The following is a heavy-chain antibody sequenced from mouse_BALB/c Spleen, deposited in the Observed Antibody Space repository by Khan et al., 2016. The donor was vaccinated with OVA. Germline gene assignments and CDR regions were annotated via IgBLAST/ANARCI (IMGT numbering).Heavy chain of an antibody. CDR1: GYSITSDYA. CDR2: ISYSGRT. D-gene: IGHD1-1*01. Sequence: EVQLQESGPGLVKPSQSLSLTCTVTGYSITSDYAWNWIRQFPGNKLEWMGYISYSGRTSYNPSLKSRIPITRDTSKNQSFLQLNSVTTEDTATYYWARSVTITTVVATDFDYWGQGTTLTVSS. CDR3: ARSVTITTVVATDFDY. J-gene: IGHJ2*01. V-gene: IGHV3-2*02.